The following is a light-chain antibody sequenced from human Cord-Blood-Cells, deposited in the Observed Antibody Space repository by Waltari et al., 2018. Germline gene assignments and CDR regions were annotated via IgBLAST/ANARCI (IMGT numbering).Light chain of an antibody. CDR3: SSYTSSSIWV. J-gene: IGLJ3*02. V-gene: IGLV2-14*01. Sequence: QSALTQPASVSGSPGQSITISCTGTSSDVGGSNYVSWYQQHPGKAPKLMIYDVSKRPSGVSNRFSGSKSGNTASLTISGLQAEDEADYYCSSYTSSSIWVFGGGTKLTVL. CDR2: DVS. CDR1: SSDVGGSNY.